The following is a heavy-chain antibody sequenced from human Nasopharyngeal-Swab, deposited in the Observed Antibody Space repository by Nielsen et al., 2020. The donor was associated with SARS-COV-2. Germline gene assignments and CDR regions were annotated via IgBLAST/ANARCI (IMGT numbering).Heavy chain of an antibody. CDR2: IYHSGST. V-gene: IGHV4-4*02. Sequence: WIRQPPGKGLEWIGEIYHSGSTNYNPSLKSRVTISVDKSKNQFSLKLSSVTAAGTAVYYCARVSEQQLAPPHFDYWGQGTLVTASS. D-gene: IGHD6-13*01. J-gene: IGHJ4*02. CDR3: ARVSEQQLAPPHFDY.